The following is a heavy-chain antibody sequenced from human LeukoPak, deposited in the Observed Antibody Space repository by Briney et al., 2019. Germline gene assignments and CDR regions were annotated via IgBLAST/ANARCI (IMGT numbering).Heavy chain of an antibody. Sequence: SVKVSCKASGGTFSSYAISWVRQAPGQGLEWMGRIIPILGIANYAQKFQGRVMITADKSTSTAYMELSSLRSEDTAAYYCARWRQYSCSSTSCPSEYFQHWGQGTLVTVSS. V-gene: IGHV1-69*04. CDR3: ARWRQYSCSSTSCPSEYFQH. CDR2: IIPILGIA. CDR1: GGTFSSYA. D-gene: IGHD2-2*01. J-gene: IGHJ1*01.